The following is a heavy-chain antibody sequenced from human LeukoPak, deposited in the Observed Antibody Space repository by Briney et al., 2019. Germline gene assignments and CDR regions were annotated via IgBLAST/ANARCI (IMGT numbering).Heavy chain of an antibody. D-gene: IGHD3-10*01. J-gene: IGHJ4*02. CDR2: ISSSSSYI. Sequence: PGGSQRLSCAASGFTFSSYSMNWVRQAPGKGLEWVSSISSSSSYIYYTDSVKGRFTISRDNAKNSLYLQMNSLRAEDTAVYYCALPPYGSGSYFIYWGQGTLVTVSS. CDR1: GFTFSSYS. V-gene: IGHV3-21*01. CDR3: ALPPYGSGSYFIY.